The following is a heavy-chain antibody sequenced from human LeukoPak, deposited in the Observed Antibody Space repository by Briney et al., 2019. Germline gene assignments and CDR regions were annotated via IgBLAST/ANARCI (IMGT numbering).Heavy chain of an antibody. Sequence: AETLSLTCAVYGGPFSGYYLSWIRQSPGKGLEWIGEINDDATTNYNPSLKSRVTISVDTPKNQVSLKLYSVTAADTAVYYCAKEGGEIDYWGPGTLVTVSS. V-gene: IGHV4-34*01. D-gene: IGHD3-10*01. CDR2: INDDATT. CDR1: GGPFSGYY. CDR3: AKEGGEIDY. J-gene: IGHJ4*02.